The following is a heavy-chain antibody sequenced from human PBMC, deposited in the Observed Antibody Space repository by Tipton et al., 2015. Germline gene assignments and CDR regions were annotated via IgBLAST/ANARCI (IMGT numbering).Heavy chain of an antibody. CDR1: GGSFSDYY. CDR3: ARDLEHGMDV. D-gene: IGHD5-24*01. V-gene: IGHV4-59*01. J-gene: IGHJ6*02. Sequence: TLSLTCTVSGGSFSDYYWGWIRQSPGKGLEWIGYISYSGSTHYNPSLKRRVTISLDTSKNQFSLTLNSVTAADTAVYYCARDLEHGMDVWGQGTTVTVS. CDR2: ISYSGST.